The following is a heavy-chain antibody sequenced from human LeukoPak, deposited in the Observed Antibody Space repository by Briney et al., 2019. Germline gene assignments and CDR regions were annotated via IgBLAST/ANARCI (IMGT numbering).Heavy chain of an antibody. CDR1: GFTFSGYW. Sequence: GGSLRLSCAASGFTFSGYWMHWVRQAPGKGLVWVSRINGDGSYTSYADSVKGRFTISRDNAKNSLYLQMNSLRDEDTAVYYCARAVDVYTYGYGYWGQGTLVTVSS. CDR3: ARAVDVYTYGYGY. D-gene: IGHD5-18*01. V-gene: IGHV3-74*01. CDR2: INGDGSYT. J-gene: IGHJ4*02.